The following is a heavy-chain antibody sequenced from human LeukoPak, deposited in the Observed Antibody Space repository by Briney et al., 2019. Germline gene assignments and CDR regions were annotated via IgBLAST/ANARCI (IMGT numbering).Heavy chain of an antibody. Sequence: GGSLRLSCAASGFTFSSYAMSWVRQAPGKGLEWVAVISYDGSNKYYADSVKGRFTISRDNSENTLYLQMNSLRAEDTAVYYCAKARAMASYYYYYGMDVWGQGTTVTVSS. CDR1: GFTFSSYA. CDR3: AKARAMASYYYYYGMDV. D-gene: IGHD5-18*01. J-gene: IGHJ6*02. CDR2: ISYDGSNK. V-gene: IGHV3-30*18.